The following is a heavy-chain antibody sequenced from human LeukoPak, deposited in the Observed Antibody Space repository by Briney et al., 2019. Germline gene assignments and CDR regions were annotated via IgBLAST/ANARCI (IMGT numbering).Heavy chain of an antibody. CDR2: IVVGSGNT. CDR1: GFTFTSSA. J-gene: IGHJ4*02. V-gene: IGHV1-58*01. Sequence: SVKVSCKASGFTFTSSAVQWVRQARGQRLEWIGWIVVGSGNTNYAQKFQERVTITRDMSTSTAYMELSSLRSEDTAVYYCAADTYYDFWSGYYFDYWGQGTLVTVSS. D-gene: IGHD3-3*01. CDR3: AADTYYDFWSGYYFDY.